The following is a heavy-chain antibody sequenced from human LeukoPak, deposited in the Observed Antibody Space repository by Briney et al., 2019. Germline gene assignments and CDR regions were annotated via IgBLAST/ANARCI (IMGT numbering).Heavy chain of an antibody. CDR1: GFTFTNYA. CDR3: AKSALVVTTNPHY. D-gene: IGHD2-21*02. J-gene: IGHJ4*02. V-gene: IGHV3-23*01. CDR2: VSGSGSST. Sequence: GGSLRLSCAASGFTFTNYAMSWVRQAPGKGLEWVSSVSGSGSSTYYADSVKGRFTISRDNAKNTLYLQMNSLRAEDTAVYYCAKSALVVTTNPHYWGQGTLVTVSS.